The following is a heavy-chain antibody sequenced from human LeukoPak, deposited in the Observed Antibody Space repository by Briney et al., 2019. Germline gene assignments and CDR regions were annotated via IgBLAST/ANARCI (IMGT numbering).Heavy chain of an antibody. CDR3: ARSGLSRFGF. CDR2: ISGSGGST. CDR1: GFTFSSYA. Sequence: GGSLRLSCAASGFTFSSYAMSWVRQAPGKGLEWVSAISGSGGSTYYADSVKGRFTISRDNSRNTLYLQTNSLRAEDTAVYYCARSGLSRFGFWGQGTLVTVSS. J-gene: IGHJ4*02. V-gene: IGHV3-23*01. D-gene: IGHD2/OR15-2a*01.